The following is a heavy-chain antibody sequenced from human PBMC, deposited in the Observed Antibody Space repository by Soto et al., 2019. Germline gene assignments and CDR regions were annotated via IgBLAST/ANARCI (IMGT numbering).Heavy chain of an antibody. V-gene: IGHV4-59*08. Sequence: SETLSLTCTVSGGSISSYYLSWIRQPPGKGPEWIGYIYYSGSTNYNPSLKSRVTISVDTSKNQFSLKLSSVTAADTAVYYCARRYGSSFDYWGQGTLVTVSS. D-gene: IGHD3-10*01. CDR2: IYYSGST. CDR1: GGSISSYY. CDR3: ARRYGSSFDY. J-gene: IGHJ4*02.